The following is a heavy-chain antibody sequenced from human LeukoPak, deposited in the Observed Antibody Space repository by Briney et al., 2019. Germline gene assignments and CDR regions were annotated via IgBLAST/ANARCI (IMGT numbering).Heavy chain of an antibody. V-gene: IGHV3-66*02. Sequence: GGSLRLSCAASGFTVSSNYMSWVRQGPGKGLECVSVISNDGDTYYADSVKGRFTIPRDNSKNTLYLQMNSLRAEDTAVYYCASFQFEYSSSSFARYFDYWGQGTLVTVSS. CDR3: ASFQFEYSSSSFARYFDY. CDR2: ISNDGDT. J-gene: IGHJ4*02. D-gene: IGHD6-6*01. CDR1: GFTVSSNY.